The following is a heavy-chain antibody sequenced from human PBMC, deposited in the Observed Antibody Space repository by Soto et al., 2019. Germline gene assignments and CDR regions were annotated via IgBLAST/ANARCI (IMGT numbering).Heavy chain of an antibody. CDR3: ARQRVLSTNMFITSFDP. Sequence: SETLSLTCSLSGGSINSSDHFWGWIRQTPGKGLEWIGSVYYTETTYYNPSLKSPVTISVETSRNTFSLKVNSVTAADTGIYYCARQRVLSTNMFITSFDPWGQGTLVTVSS. D-gene: IGHD3-10*02. CDR1: GGSINSSDHF. V-gene: IGHV4-39*01. CDR2: VYYTETT. J-gene: IGHJ5*02.